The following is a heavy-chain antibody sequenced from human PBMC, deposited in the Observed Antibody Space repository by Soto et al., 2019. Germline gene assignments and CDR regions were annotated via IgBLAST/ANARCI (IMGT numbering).Heavy chain of an antibody. V-gene: IGHV4-59*01. CDR1: GGSISSYY. CDR3: ARYRGRYSSSSTNYYYYGMDV. J-gene: IGHJ6*02. Sequence: PSETLSLTCTVSGGSISSYYWIWIRQPPGKGLEWIGYIYYSGSTNYNPSLKSRVTISVDTSKNQFSLKLSSVTAADTAVYYCARYRGRYSSSSTNYYYYGMDVWGQGTTVTVSS. CDR2: IYYSGST. D-gene: IGHD6-13*01.